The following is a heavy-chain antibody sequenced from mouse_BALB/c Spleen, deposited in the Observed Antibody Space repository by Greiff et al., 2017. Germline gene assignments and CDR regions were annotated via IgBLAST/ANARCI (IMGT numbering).Heavy chain of an antibody. J-gene: IGHJ4*01. D-gene: IGHD2-1*01. Sequence: VQLQQSGAELARPGASVKLSCKASGYTFTSYWMQWVKQRPGQGLEWIGAIYPGDGDTRYTQKFKGKATLTADKSSSTAYMQLSSLASEDSAVYYFARRDGNYAMDYWGQGTSVTVSS. CDR1: GYTFTSYW. CDR3: ARRDGNYAMDY. CDR2: IYPGDGDT. V-gene: IGHV1-87*01.